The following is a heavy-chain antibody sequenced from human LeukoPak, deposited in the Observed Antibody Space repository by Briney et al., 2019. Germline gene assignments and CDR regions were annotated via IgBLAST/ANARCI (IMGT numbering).Heavy chain of an antibody. D-gene: IGHD1-7*01. Sequence: SETLSLTCTVSGGSISSYYWSWIRQPPGKGLEWIGYIYYSGSTKYNPSLKSRVTISVDTSENQFSLKLSSVTAADTAVYYCARVPPGTSHFDYWGQGTLVTVSS. J-gene: IGHJ4*02. CDR3: ARVPPGTSHFDY. CDR2: IYYSGST. CDR1: GGSISSYY. V-gene: IGHV4-59*01.